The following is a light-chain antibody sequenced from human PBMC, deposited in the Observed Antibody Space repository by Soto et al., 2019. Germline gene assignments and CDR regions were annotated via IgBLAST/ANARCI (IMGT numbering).Light chain of an antibody. J-gene: IGKJ4*01. CDR3: QQYASSPLT. CDR2: GAS. CDR1: QSVSSCF. V-gene: IGKV3-20*01. Sequence: EIVLTQSPGTLYLSPGDRATLSCRASQSVSSCFLAWYQQKPGQAHRLLIYGASSRATGIPDRFSGSGSGTDFAHTISRLEPEAVAVYYCQQYASSPLTFDGRTKVEIK.